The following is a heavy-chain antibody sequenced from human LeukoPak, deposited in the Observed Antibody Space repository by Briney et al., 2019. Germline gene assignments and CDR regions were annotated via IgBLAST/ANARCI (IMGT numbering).Heavy chain of an antibody. CDR3: TTGGGYCSGGTCYLVRSLFDY. J-gene: IGHJ4*02. Sequence: GGSLRLSCAASGFTFSSYSMNWVRQAPGKGLEWVGHFKSKTDGGTTDYAAPVKGRFTISRDDSKNTLYLQMNSLKTEDTAVYYCTTGGGYCSGGTCYLVRSLFDYWGQGTLVTVSS. CDR1: GFTFSSYS. V-gene: IGHV3-15*01. CDR2: FKSKTDGGTT. D-gene: IGHD2-15*01.